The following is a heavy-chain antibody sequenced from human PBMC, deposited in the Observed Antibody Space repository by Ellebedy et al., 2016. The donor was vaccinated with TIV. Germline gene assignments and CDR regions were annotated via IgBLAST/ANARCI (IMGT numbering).Heavy chain of an antibody. V-gene: IGHV2-5*02. CDR3: AHTITMVRGVITYHYYGMDV. J-gene: IGHJ6*02. CDR2: IYWDDDK. D-gene: IGHD3-10*01. CDR1: GFSLSTSGVG. Sequence: SGPTLVKPTQTLTLTCTFSGFSLSTSGVGVGWIRQPPGKALEWLALIYWDDDKRYSPSLKSRLTITKDTSKNQVVLTMTNMDPVDTATYYCAHTITMVRGVITYHYYGMDVWGQGTTVTVPS.